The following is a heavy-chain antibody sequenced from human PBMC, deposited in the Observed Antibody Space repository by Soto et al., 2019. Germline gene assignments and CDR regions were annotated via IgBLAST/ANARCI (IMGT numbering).Heavy chain of an antibody. J-gene: IGHJ6*03. D-gene: IGHD6-13*01. CDR3: ARDGEQQLVPYYYYYMDV. V-gene: IGHV1-69*08. CDR2: IIPILGIA. Sequence: QVQLVQSGAEVKKPGSSVKVSCKASGGTFSSYTISWVRQAPGQGLEWMGRIIPILGIANYAQKFRGRVTITADKSTSTAYMELSSLRSEDTAVYYCARDGEQQLVPYYYYYMDVWGKGTTVTVSS. CDR1: GGTFSSYT.